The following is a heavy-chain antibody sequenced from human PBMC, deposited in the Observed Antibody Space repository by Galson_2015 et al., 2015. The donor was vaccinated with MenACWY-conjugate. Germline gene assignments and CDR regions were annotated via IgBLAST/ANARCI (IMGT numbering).Heavy chain of an antibody. V-gene: IGHV4-59*12. D-gene: IGHD1-14*01. CDR2: VFYSGST. CDR1: GGSINNYY. J-gene: IGHJ4*02. CDR3: ARGNLPSFDQ. Sequence: QVQLQESGPGLVKPSETLSLTCTVSGGSINNYYWSWIRQPPGKGLEWIGYVFYSGSTNYTPSLKSRVAISVDISKNQFSLELSSVTAADTAVYYCARGNLPSFDQWGQGNLVTVSS.